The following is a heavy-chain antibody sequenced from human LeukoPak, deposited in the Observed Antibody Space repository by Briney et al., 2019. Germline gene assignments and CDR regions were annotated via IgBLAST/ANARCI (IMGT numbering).Heavy chain of an antibody. D-gene: IGHD3-9*01. V-gene: IGHV3-23*01. Sequence: PGGSLRLSCAASGFTFSSYAMDWVRQAPGKGLEWVSAISGSGDTTYYADSVKGRFTISRDNAKNSLYLQMNSLRAEDTAVYYCARVQGYDILTGSGFWWFDPWGQGTLVTVSS. J-gene: IGHJ5*02. CDR1: GFTFSSYA. CDR2: ISGSGDTT. CDR3: ARVQGYDILTGSGFWWFDP.